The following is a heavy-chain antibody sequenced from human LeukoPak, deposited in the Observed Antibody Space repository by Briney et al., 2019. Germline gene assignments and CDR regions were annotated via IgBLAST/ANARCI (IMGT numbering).Heavy chain of an antibody. Sequence: GGSLRLSCAASGFIFDHYGMSWVRQAPGKGLEWVANIKQDGNEKYYADSVKGRFTISRDNGKNSLDLQMNSLRADDTAFYYCARDTLGEGEDANYAVYYFDYWGQGTVVTVSS. V-gene: IGHV3-7*01. CDR2: IKQDGNEK. D-gene: IGHD4/OR15-4a*01. J-gene: IGHJ4*02. CDR3: ARDTLGEGEDANYAVYYFDY. CDR1: GFIFDHYG.